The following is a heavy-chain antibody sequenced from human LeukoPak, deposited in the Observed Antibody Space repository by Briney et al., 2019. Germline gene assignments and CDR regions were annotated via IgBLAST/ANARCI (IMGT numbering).Heavy chain of an antibody. V-gene: IGHV4-4*02. CDR3: ARNYGSGRFAFDI. CDR1: GGSISSSNW. Sequence: SETLSLTCAVSGGSISSSNWWSWVRQPPGKGLEWIGEIYHSGSTNYNPSLKSRVTIAVDKSKNQFSLKLSSVTAADTAVYYCARNYGSGRFAFDIWGQGTMVTVSS. J-gene: IGHJ3*02. CDR2: IYHSGST. D-gene: IGHD3-10*01.